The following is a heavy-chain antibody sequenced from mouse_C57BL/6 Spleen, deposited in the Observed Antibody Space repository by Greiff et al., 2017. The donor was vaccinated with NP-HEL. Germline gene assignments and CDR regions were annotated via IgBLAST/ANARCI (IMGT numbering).Heavy chain of an antibody. D-gene: IGHD1-1*01. Sequence: QVQLKQSGAELVKPGASVKMSCKASGYTFTTYPIEWMKQNHGKSLEWIGNFHPYNDDTKYNEKFKGKATLTVEKSSSTVYLELSRLTSDDSAVYYCATHYYGSPWFAYWGQGTLVTVSA. V-gene: IGHV1-47*01. CDR3: ATHYYGSPWFAY. J-gene: IGHJ3*01. CDR1: GYTFTTYP. CDR2: FHPYNDDT.